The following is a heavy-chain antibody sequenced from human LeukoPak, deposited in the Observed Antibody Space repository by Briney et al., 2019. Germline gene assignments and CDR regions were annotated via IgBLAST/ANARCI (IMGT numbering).Heavy chain of an antibody. V-gene: IGHV4-39*01. D-gene: IGHD6-19*01. CDR3: ARLGSGYRTPDF. Sequence: SETLSLTCTVSGGSISTGNYNWGWIRQPPGKGLEWIGHMYVSGGTYHNPSLKSRVTISVDTSKNQFSLKLRFVTAADTAMYYCARLGSGYRTPDFWGQGTLVTVSS. CDR1: GGSISTGNYN. CDR2: MYVSGGT. J-gene: IGHJ4*02.